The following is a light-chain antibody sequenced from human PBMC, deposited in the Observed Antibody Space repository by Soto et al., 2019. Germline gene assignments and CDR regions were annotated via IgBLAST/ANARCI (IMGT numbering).Light chain of an antibody. J-gene: IGKJ2*01. CDR1: QSLLHSDGKTY. Sequence: DIVLTQTPLFLSVTPGQPASISCRSTQSLLHSDGKTYFYWFLQKAGQPPQLLIYEVSNRFSGVSDRLSGSGSGSDVTLKISRVEADDVGIYYCMQSLKLPYTFGQGTKLEIK. CDR3: MQSLKLPYT. CDR2: EVS. V-gene: IGKV2D-29*01.